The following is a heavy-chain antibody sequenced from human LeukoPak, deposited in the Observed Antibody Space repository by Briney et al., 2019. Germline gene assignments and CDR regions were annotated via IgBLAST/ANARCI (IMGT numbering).Heavy chain of an antibody. CDR2: IYYSGST. D-gene: IGHD5-12*01. J-gene: IGHJ6*03. Sequence: SETLSLTCTVSGGSISSGDYYWRWLRQPPGKGLEWIGYIYYSGSTYYNPSLKSRVTISVDTSKNQFSLKLSSVTAADTAVYYCARPPGWLRFRFGYYYMDVWGKGTTVTVSS. CDR3: ARPPGWLRFRFGYYYMDV. CDR1: GGSISSGDYY. V-gene: IGHV4-30-4*08.